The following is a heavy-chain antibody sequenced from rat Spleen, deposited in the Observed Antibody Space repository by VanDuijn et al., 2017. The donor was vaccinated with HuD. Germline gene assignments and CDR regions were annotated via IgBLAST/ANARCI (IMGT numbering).Heavy chain of an antibody. J-gene: IGHJ2*01. D-gene: IGHD1-6*01. V-gene: IGHV5S13*01. CDR2: ISTGGSNT. CDR1: GFTFSNYG. CDR3: AREADKPFHYFDY. Sequence: EVQLVESGGGLVQPGRSMKLSCAASGFTFSNYGMAWVRQAPTKGLEWVASISTGGSNTYYRDSVKGRFTISRDNAENTVYLQMNSLRSEDTATYYCAREADKPFHYFDYWGQGVMVTVSS.